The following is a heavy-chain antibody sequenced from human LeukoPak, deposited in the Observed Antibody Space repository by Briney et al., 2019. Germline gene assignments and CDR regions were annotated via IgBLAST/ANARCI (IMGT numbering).Heavy chain of an antibody. CDR1: GASISSGSYY. J-gene: IGHJ4*02. D-gene: IGHD3-22*01. CDR2: ISYSGST. CDR3: TRLTFFTYYYDSSDYKGFYFDY. Sequence: SETLSLTCTVSGASISSGSYYWGWVRQPPGKGLEYIGTISYSGSTYYNPSLKSRVTISVDTSKNQFSLKLSSVTAADTAVYYCTRLTFFTYYYDSSDYKGFYFDYWGQGTLVTVSS. V-gene: IGHV4-39*01.